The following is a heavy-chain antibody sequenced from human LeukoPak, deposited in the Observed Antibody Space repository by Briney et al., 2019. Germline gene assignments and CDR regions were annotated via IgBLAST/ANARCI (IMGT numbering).Heavy chain of an antibody. CDR1: GFTFNSYW. Sequence: GRSLRLSCAASGFTFNSYWMHWVRQAPGKGLVWVSRINSDGSGTSDADFVKGRFTISRDNSKNTLYLQMNSLRAEDTAMYYCARDRLTNEAFDIWGQGTMVSVSS. J-gene: IGHJ3*02. CDR3: ARDRLTNEAFDI. V-gene: IGHV3-74*01. CDR2: INSDGSGT. D-gene: IGHD2-8*01.